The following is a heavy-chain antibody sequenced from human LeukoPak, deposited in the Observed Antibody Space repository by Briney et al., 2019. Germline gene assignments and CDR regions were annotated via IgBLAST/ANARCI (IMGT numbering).Heavy chain of an antibody. D-gene: IGHD1-26*01. CDR2: INHSGST. Sequence: SETLSLTCAVYGGSFSGYYWSWIRQPPGKGLEWIGEINHSGSTNYNPSLKSRVTISVDTSKNQFSLKLSSVTAADTAVYYCASGRGSLGRYYYYMDVWGKGTTVTVSS. J-gene: IGHJ6*03. V-gene: IGHV4-34*01. CDR1: GGSFSGYY. CDR3: ASGRGSLGRYYYYMDV.